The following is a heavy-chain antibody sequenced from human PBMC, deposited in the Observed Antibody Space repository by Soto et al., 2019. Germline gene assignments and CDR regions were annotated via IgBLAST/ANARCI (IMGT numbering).Heavy chain of an antibody. V-gene: IGHV4-31*03. D-gene: IGHD3-16*01. Sequence: QVQLQESGPGLVKPSQTLSLSCTVSGVSVTPSGHYWKWVRQRPGRGLEWIEYIDSSGTTYYNPFPKTRLAMSVEPSPSQISLNLNSGPAADTGLYICALGMFMDVWGRGTAVTVS. CDR2: IDSSGTT. CDR1: GVSVTPSGHY. J-gene: IGHJ6*03. CDR3: ALGMFMDV.